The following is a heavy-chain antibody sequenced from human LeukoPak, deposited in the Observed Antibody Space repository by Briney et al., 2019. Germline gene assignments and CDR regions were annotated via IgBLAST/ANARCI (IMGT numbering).Heavy chain of an antibody. V-gene: IGHV4-61*02. J-gene: IGHJ3*02. Sequence: PSETLSLTCTVSGGSVSSGTYYWNWIRQPAEKGLEWIGRIYTSGRTNYNPSLKSRVTISVDTSKNQSSLKLTSVTAADTAVYYCASQTLTDDAFDIWGQGTMVTVSS. CDR2: IYTSGRT. D-gene: IGHD1-20*01. CDR1: GGSVSSGTYY. CDR3: ASQTLTDDAFDI.